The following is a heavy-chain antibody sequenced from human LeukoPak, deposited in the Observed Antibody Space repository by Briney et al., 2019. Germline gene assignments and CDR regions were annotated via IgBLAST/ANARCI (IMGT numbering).Heavy chain of an antibody. CDR3: ARDGPHYDFWSGPAY. CDR1: GFTFSSCA. D-gene: IGHD3-3*01. V-gene: IGHV3-23*01. J-gene: IGHJ4*02. CDR2: IGGSGGST. Sequence: PGGSLRLSCAASGFTFSSCAMSWVRQAPGKGLEWVSAIGGSGGSTYYADSVKGRFTISRDNSKNTLYLQMNSLRAEDTAVYYCARDGPHYDFWSGPAYWGQGTLVTVSS.